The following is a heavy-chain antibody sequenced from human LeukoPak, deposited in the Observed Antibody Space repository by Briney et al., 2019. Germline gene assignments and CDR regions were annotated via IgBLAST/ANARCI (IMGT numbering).Heavy chain of an antibody. CDR1: GLTFSTYW. J-gene: IGHJ3*02. D-gene: IGHD5-12*01. CDR2: INSDGSST. V-gene: IGHV3-74*01. Sequence: GGSLRLSCAAYGLTFSTYWLPWVRQAPGNGLVSLSRINSDGSSTSYADSVKGRFTISRDNAQNTLYLQMNNPRAEHTAVYYCARDRGYAFDIWGQGTMVTVSS. CDR3: ARDRGYAFDI.